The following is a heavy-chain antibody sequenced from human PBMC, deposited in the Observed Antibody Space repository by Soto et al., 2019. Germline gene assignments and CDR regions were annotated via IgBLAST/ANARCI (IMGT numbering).Heavy chain of an antibody. CDR2: IKSKTDGGTT. CDR1: GFTFSNAW. Sequence: EVQLVESGGGLVKPGGSLRLSCAASGFTFSNAWMNWVRQDPGKGLEWVGRIKSKTDGGTTDYAAPVKGRFTISRDDSKNTLYLQMNSLKTVDTAVYYCTTDTNPAYSNSWYIITYYYYYGMDVWGQGTTVTDSS. D-gene: IGHD6-13*01. V-gene: IGHV3-15*07. J-gene: IGHJ6*02. CDR3: TTDTNPAYSNSWYIITYYYYYGMDV.